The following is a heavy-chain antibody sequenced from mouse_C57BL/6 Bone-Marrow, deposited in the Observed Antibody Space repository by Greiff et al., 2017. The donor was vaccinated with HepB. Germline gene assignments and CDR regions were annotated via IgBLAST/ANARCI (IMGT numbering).Heavy chain of an antibody. Sequence: EVQLQESGAELVRPGASVKLSCTASGFNIKDDYMHWVKQRPEQGLEWIGWIDPENGDTEYASKFQGKATITADTSSNTAYLQLSSLTSEDTAVYYCATRYDYGAAMAYWGQGTPVTVSS. V-gene: IGHV14-4*01. CDR1: GFNIKDDY. CDR3: ATRYDYGAAMAY. CDR2: IDPENGDT. J-gene: IGHJ4*01. D-gene: IGHD2-4*01.